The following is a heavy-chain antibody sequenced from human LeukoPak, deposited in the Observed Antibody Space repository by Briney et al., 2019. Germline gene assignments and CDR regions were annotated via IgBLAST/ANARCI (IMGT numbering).Heavy chain of an antibody. CDR2: ISSSSSYI. D-gene: IGHD3-10*01. Sequence: GGSLRLSCAASGFTFSSYSMNWVRQAPGKGLEWVSSISSSSSYIYYADSVKGRFTISRDNAKNSLYLQMNSLRAEDTAVYYCAKDRGSYPYYFDYWGQGTLVTVSS. J-gene: IGHJ4*02. CDR1: GFTFSSYS. CDR3: AKDRGSYPYYFDY. V-gene: IGHV3-21*04.